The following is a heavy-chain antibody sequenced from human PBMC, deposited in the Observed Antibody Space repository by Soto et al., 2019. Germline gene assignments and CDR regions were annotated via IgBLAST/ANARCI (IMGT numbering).Heavy chain of an antibody. V-gene: IGHV3-23*01. CDR1: GFTFSFYP. CDR2: ISSTAGTI. D-gene: IGHD3-16*01. J-gene: IGHJ4*02. CDR3: ANWGKSGSDF. Sequence: EVLLLESGGGLVQPGGSLRLSCAASGFTFSFYPMSWVRQAPGKGLEWVSGISSTAGTIYYADPVKGRFTLSRDNSNYTLYLQMDSLRPEDTAVYYCANWGKSGSDFWGQGTLVTVSS.